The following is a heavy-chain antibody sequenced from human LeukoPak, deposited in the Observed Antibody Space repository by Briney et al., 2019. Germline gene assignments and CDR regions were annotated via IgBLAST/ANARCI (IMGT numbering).Heavy chain of an antibody. Sequence: GGSLRLSCAASGFTFSSYWMHWVRHAPGKGLVWVSRINSDGSSTSYADSVKGRFTISRDNAKNTLYLQMNSLRAEDTAVYYRARALPKRITMIVASPGDYWGQGTLVTVSS. CDR3: ARALPKRITMIVASPGDY. D-gene: IGHD3-22*01. CDR1: GFTFSSYW. J-gene: IGHJ4*02. V-gene: IGHV3-74*01. CDR2: INSDGSST.